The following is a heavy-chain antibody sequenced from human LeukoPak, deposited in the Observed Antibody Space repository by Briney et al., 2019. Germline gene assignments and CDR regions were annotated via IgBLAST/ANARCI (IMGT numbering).Heavy chain of an antibody. CDR3: AKDLVSGDWYWRGFDS. J-gene: IGHJ4*02. CDR1: GFTVSSNY. CDR2: IGGSGART. Sequence: GGSLRLSCAASGFTVSSNYMSWVRQAPGKGLEWVSAIGGSGARTYYADSARGRFTISRDNSKNTVYLQLNSLRGEDTAVYYCAKDLVSGDWYWRGFDSWGQGTLVTVSS. D-gene: IGHD6-19*01. V-gene: IGHV3-23*01.